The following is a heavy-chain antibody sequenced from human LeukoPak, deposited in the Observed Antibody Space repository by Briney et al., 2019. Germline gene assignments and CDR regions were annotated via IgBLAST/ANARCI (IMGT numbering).Heavy chain of an antibody. J-gene: IGHJ3*02. CDR2: ISTSGGDT. CDR3: ARGHMDIVATDDAFDI. D-gene: IGHD5-12*01. CDR1: GFTFSDSA. V-gene: IGHV3-23*01. Sequence: GGSLRLSCAASGFTFSDSAMTWVRQTPGKGLEWISAISTSGGDTIYTDSVKGRFTISRDNSKNTLYLQMNSLRAEDTAVYYCARGHMDIVATDDAFDIWGQGTMVTVSS.